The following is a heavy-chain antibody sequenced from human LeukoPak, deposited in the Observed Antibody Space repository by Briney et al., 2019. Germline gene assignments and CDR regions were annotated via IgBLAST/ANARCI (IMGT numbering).Heavy chain of an antibody. D-gene: IGHD3-10*01. CDR3: AKVLLEYYGSGSPVGY. CDR2: ISYDGSNK. CDR1: GFTFSSYG. V-gene: IGHV3-30*18. J-gene: IGHJ4*02. Sequence: GGSLRLSCAASGFTFSSYGMHWVRQAPGKGLEGVAVISYDGSNKYYADSVKGRFTMSRDNSKNTLYLQMNSLRAEDTAVYYCAKVLLEYYGSGSPVGYWGQGTLVTVSS.